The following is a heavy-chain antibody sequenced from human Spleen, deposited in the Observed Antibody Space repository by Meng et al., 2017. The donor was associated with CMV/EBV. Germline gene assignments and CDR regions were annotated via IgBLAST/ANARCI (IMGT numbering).Heavy chain of an antibody. CDR1: GFTFSDYY. CDR2: ISTSGRSM. J-gene: IGHJ5*02. Sequence: GGSLRLSCAATGFTFSDYYMSWIRQAPGKGLEWVSSISTSGRSMQYADSVKGRFTISRDNAKNSLYLQMNSLRAEDTALYYCARDHGSLNWFDPWGQGTLVTVSS. CDR3: ARDHGSLNWFDP. V-gene: IGHV3-11*04.